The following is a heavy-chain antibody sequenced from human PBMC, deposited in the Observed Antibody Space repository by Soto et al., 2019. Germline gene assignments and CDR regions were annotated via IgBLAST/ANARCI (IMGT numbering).Heavy chain of an antibody. CDR1: GGSFSGYY. V-gene: IGHV4-34*01. D-gene: IGHD1-1*01. J-gene: IGHJ3*01. Sequence: QVQLQQWGAGLLKPSDTLSLTCAVYGGSFSGYYWRWIRQPPGKGLEWIGEINHRESTNYNPSLKSRVTISVDTSREQFSLKLSSVTAADTAVYYCARGQRWLQLGAFDVWGQGTMITVSS. CDR3: ARGQRWLQLGAFDV. CDR2: INHREST.